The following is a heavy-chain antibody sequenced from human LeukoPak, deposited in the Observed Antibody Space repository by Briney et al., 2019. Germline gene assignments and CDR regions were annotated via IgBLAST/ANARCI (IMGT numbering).Heavy chain of an antibody. D-gene: IGHD6-19*01. CDR1: GYSISSGYY. J-gene: IGHJ4*02. V-gene: IGHV4-38-2*01. Sequence: PSETLSLTCAVSGYSISSGYYWGWIRQPPGKGLEWIGSIYHSGSTYYNPSLESRVTISVDTSKNQFSLKLSSVTAADTAVYYCARLAYSSGCRWGQGTLVTVSS. CDR3: ARLAYSSGCR. CDR2: IYHSGST.